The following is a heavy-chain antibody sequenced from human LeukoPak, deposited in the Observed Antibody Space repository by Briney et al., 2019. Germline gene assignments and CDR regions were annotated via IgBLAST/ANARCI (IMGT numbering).Heavy chain of an antibody. D-gene: IGHD1-26*01. CDR1: GFTFSTYA. CDR3: ARESGNYSYLFDS. V-gene: IGHV3-30-3*01. CDR2: ISYDGSGK. Sequence: GVSLRLSCTASGFTFSTYAMHWVRQAPGKGLEWVSGISYDGSGKYSIASVQGRFTISRDNSKNTLYLQMNSLRTEDTALYYCARESGNYSYLFDSWGQGTLVTVSS. J-gene: IGHJ4*02.